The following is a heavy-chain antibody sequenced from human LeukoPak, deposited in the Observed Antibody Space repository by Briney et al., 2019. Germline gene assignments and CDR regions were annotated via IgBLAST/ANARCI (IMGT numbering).Heavy chain of an antibody. CDR1: GFTFDDYA. J-gene: IGHJ4*02. CDR3: ARDGNPPPYYDILTGYCQFDY. CDR2: ISWNSGSI. V-gene: IGHV3-9*01. Sequence: AGGSLRLSCAASGFTFDDYAMHWVRQAPGKGLEWVSGISWNSGSIGYADSVKGRFTISRDNAKNSLYLQMNSLRAEDTAVYYCARDGNPPPYYDILTGYCQFDYWGQGTLVTVSS. D-gene: IGHD3-9*01.